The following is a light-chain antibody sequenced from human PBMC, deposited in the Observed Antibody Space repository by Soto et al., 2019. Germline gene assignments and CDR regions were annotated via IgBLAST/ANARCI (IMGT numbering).Light chain of an antibody. J-gene: IGKJ1*01. CDR1: QSISSW. Sequence: DIQMTQSPSTLSASVGDRVTITCRASQSISSWLAWYQQKPGKAPKLLIYKASSLESGVPSRFSGSGSGTELTLTISSLQPDDFATHYCQQYNSYSFTWTFGQGTKVEIK. V-gene: IGKV1-5*03. CDR2: KAS. CDR3: QQYNSYSFTWT.